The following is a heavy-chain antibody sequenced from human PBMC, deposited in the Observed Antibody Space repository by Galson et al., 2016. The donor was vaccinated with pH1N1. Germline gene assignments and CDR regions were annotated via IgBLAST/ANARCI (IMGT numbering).Heavy chain of an antibody. CDR1: GGSISSSSYY. Sequence: LSLTCTVSGGSISSSSYYWGWIRQPPGKGLEWIGSIFYSGSTYYNPSLKSRVTISVDTSKNQFPLKLTSVTAADTAVYYCARPRPRPVVVPAAASDWGQGTLVTVSS. V-gene: IGHV4-39*01. CDR2: IFYSGST. D-gene: IGHD2-2*01. CDR3: ARPRPRPVVVPAAASD. J-gene: IGHJ4*02.